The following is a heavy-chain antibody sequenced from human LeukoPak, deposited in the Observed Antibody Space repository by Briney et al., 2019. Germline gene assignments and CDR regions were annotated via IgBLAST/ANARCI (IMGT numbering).Heavy chain of an antibody. CDR1: GFTFSDYY. D-gene: IGHD1-26*01. J-gene: IGHJ4*02. CDR2: ISGSGVMT. V-gene: IGHV3-23*01. CDR3: AKDRSIGTYYTFDH. Sequence: PGGSLRLSCAASGFTFSDYYMSWIRQAPGKGLEWVATISGSGVMTYYADSVKGRFTVSGDNSKNTVYLQMSSLTAADTAVYYCAKDRSIGTYYTFDHWGQGTLVTVSS.